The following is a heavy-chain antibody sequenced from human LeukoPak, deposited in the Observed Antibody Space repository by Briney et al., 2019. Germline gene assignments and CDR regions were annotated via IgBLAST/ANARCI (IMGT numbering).Heavy chain of an antibody. CDR3: AGENSGSYREFDY. CDR2: IYTGGST. V-gene: IGHV4-4*07. CDR1: GGSISSYY. Sequence: SETLSLTCTVSGGSISSYYWSWIRQPSGKGLEWIERIYTGGSTNYNAALKSRGSMSVGTTKNQFSLKLSSVTAADTGGFYFAGENSGSYREFDYWGQGNLV. J-gene: IGHJ4*02. D-gene: IGHD1-26*01.